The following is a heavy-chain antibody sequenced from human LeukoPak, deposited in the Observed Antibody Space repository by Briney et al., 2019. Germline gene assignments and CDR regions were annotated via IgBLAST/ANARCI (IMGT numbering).Heavy chain of an antibody. V-gene: IGHV1-18*01. Sequence: ASVKVSCKASGYTFSTYGITWVRQAPGQGLEWMGWISAYNGNTNYAQKLQGRVTMTTDTSTSTAYMELRSLRSDDTAVYYCARWDVGVVTASYWGQGTLVTVSS. D-gene: IGHD2-21*02. CDR3: ARWDVGVVTASY. J-gene: IGHJ4*02. CDR2: ISAYNGNT. CDR1: GYTFSTYG.